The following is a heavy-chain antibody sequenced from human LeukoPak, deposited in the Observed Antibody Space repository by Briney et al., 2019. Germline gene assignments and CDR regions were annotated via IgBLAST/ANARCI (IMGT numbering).Heavy chain of an antibody. V-gene: IGHV3-23*01. Sequence: PGGSLRLSCAASGFTFSSYAMSWVRQAPGKGLEWVSAISGSGGSTYYADSVKGRFTISRDNSKNTLYLQMNSLRAEDTAVYYCAKGRRGYYSSGWYVWQDVWGQGTTVTVSS. CDR3: AKGRRGYYSSGWYVWQDV. J-gene: IGHJ6*02. CDR1: GFTFSSYA. CDR2: ISGSGGST. D-gene: IGHD6-19*01.